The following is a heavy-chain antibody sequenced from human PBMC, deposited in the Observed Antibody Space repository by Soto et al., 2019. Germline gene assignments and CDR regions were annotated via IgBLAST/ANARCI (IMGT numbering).Heavy chain of an antibody. CDR3: ARGDWVDAFDI. D-gene: IGHD3-9*01. CDR1: GGSISSYY. V-gene: IGHV4-59*01. J-gene: IGHJ3*02. Sequence: SETLSLTCTVSGGSISSYYWSWIRQPPGKGLEWIGYIYYSGSTNYNPSLKSRVTISVDTSKNQFSLKLSSVTTADTAVYYCARGDWVDAFDIWGQGTMVTVSS. CDR2: IYYSGST.